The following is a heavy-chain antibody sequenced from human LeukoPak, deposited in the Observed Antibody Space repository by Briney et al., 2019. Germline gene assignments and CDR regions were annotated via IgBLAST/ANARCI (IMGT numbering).Heavy chain of an antibody. CDR3: HAKSGFMGGY. CDR1: GFTFSSYG. Sequence: GGSLRLSCAASGFTFSSYGMHWVRQAPGKGLEWVAFIRYDGSNKCYADSVKGRFTISRDNSKNTLYLQMNSLRAEDTAVYYCHAKSGFMGGYWGQGTLVTVSS. CDR2: IRYDGSNK. J-gene: IGHJ4*02. D-gene: IGHD3-22*01. V-gene: IGHV3-30*02.